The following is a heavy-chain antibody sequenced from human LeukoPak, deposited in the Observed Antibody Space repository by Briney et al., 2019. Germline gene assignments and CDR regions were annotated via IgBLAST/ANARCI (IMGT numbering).Heavy chain of an antibody. Sequence: SETLSLTCSVSGASINSYYWNWIRQPPGKGLEWIGNTYNSESTNYNPSLKSRVTISLDTSKNQFSLKMSSVTAADTAVYYCAKDWALGSWGQGTLVTISS. CDR1: GASINSYY. CDR3: AKDWALGS. CDR2: TYNSEST. J-gene: IGHJ5*02. V-gene: IGHV4-59*01. D-gene: IGHD6-13*01.